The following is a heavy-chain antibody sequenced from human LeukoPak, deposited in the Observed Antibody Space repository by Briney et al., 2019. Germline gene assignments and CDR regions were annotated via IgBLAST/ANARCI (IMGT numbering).Heavy chain of an antibody. CDR2: ISSRGASI. CDR3: ARVMTVAGSESFDY. V-gene: IGHV3-21*01. D-gene: IGHD6-19*01. Sequence: GGSLRLSCTASGSTFSSYTMNWVRPAPGKGLEWVSSISSRGASIYYADSVRGRFTISRDNTKNSLYLQMNSLRTEDTAVYYCARVMTVAGSESFDYWGQGTLVTVSS. CDR1: GSTFSSYT. J-gene: IGHJ4*02.